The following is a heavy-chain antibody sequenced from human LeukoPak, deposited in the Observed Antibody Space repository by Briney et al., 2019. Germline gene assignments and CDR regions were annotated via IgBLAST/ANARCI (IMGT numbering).Heavy chain of an antibody. Sequence: PGGSLRLSCAASGFTFSAYSMSWVRQAPGKGLEWVSSIGGGGFNTHYADSVKGRFSISRDTSTNTLYLEMNSLRADDSALYYCAKDNFGLVPYCFDSWGQGTLVTVSS. J-gene: IGHJ4*02. V-gene: IGHV3-23*01. CDR3: AKDNFGLVPYCFDS. CDR1: GFTFSAYS. D-gene: IGHD2-21*01. CDR2: IGGGGFNT.